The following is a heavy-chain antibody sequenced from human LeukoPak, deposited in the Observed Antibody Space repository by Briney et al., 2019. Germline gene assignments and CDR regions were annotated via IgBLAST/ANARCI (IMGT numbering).Heavy chain of an antibody. CDR2: MNPNSGDT. D-gene: IGHD3-10*01. CDR1: GYTFTSYY. CDR3: ARSGFGPGIWFDP. V-gene: IGHV1-8*02. J-gene: IGHJ5*02. Sequence: ASVKVSCKASGYTFTSYYMHWVRQATGQGLEWMGWMNPNSGDTGYVQKFQGRVSMTRDTSISTAYMELSSLTSEDTAVYYCARSGFGPGIWFDPWGQGTLVTVSS.